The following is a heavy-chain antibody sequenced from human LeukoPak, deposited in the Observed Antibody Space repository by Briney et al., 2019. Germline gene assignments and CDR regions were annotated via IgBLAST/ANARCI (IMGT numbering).Heavy chain of an antibody. Sequence: SETLSLTCTVSGGSISSSSYYWGWIRQPPGKGLEWIGSIYYSGSTYYNPSLKSRVTISVDTSKNQFSLKLSSVTAADTAVYYCARGNVVVAGVDYWGQGTLVTVSS. J-gene: IGHJ4*02. CDR3: ARGNVVVAGVDY. CDR1: GGSISSSSYY. D-gene: IGHD6-19*01. CDR2: IYYSGST. V-gene: IGHV4-39*07.